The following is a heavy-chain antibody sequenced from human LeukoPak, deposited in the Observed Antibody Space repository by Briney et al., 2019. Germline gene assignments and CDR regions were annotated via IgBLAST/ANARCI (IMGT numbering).Heavy chain of an antibody. V-gene: IGHV4-38-2*02. J-gene: IGHJ5*02. CDR3: ARDRRCSSTSCYNWFDP. D-gene: IGHD2-2*01. CDR1: GGSISSYY. CDR2: IYHSGST. Sequence: SETLSLTCTVSGGSISSYYWGWIRQPPGKGLEWIGSIYHSGSTYYNPSLKSRVTISVDTSKNQFSLKLSSVTAADTAVYYCARDRRCSSTSCYNWFDPWGQGTLVTVSS.